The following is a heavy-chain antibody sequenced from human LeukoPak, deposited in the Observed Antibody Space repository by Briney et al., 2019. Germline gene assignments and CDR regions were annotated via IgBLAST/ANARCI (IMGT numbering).Heavy chain of an antibody. Sequence: ASVKVSCKASGGTFSSYAISWVRQAPGQGLEWMGGIIPIFGTANYARKFQGRVTITADESTSTAYMELSSLRSEDTAVYYCARGSGSLDAFDIWGQGTMVTVSS. CDR3: ARGSGSLDAFDI. V-gene: IGHV1-69*13. CDR1: GGTFSSYA. J-gene: IGHJ3*02. CDR2: IIPIFGTA.